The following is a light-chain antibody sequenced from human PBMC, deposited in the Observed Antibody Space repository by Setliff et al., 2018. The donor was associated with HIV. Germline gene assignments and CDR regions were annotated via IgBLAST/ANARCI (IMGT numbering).Light chain of an antibody. CDR3: TSYTSSFTYV. J-gene: IGLJ1*01. Sequence: SALTQPASVSGSPGQSITISCTGTSSDVGGYNYVSWYQQHPGKAPKLMIFDVSRRPSGVSNRFSGSKSGNTAFLTISGLQAEDEADYYCTSYTSSFTYVFGSGTKVT. CDR1: SSDVGGYNY. CDR2: DVS. V-gene: IGLV2-14*01.